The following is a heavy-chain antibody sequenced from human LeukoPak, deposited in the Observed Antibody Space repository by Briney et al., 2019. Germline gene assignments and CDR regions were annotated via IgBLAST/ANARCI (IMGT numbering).Heavy chain of an antibody. CDR2: INHSGST. D-gene: IGHD3-22*01. CDR1: GGSFSGYY. CDR3: ARGLAEVVVITTFFDY. J-gene: IGHJ4*02. V-gene: IGHV4-34*01. Sequence: SETLSLTCAVYGGSFSGYYWSWIRQPPGKGLEWIGEINHSGSTNYNPSLKSRVTISVDTSKNQFSLKLSSVTAADTAVYYCARGLAEVVVITTFFDYWGQGTLVTVSS.